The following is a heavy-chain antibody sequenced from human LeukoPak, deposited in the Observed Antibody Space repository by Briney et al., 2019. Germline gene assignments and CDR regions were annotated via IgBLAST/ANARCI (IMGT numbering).Heavy chain of an antibody. CDR3: ARELGSSYAYGMDV. J-gene: IGHJ6*02. D-gene: IGHD3-10*01. CDR1: GVSINTCYY. V-gene: IGHV4-59*01. CDR2: IYDSAYT. Sequence: SETLSLTCTVSGVSINTCYYWTWIRQPPGKGLEWIGYIYDSAYTRYNPSLKSRVTISVDTSRNQFSLWLTSVTAADTAVYYCARELGSSYAYGMDVWGQGTTVTVSS.